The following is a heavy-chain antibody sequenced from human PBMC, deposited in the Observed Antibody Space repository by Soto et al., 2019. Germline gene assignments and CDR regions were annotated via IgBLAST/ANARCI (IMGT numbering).Heavy chain of an antibody. V-gene: IGHV5-51*01. D-gene: IGHD3-3*01. CDR3: ARHATSRTGSYDYYAVDV. Sequence: EVQLVQSGAEVKNPGETLKISCKASGYNFNTYWIGWVRQVPGKGLDWMGIVSPDDSDSRYNPSFQGHVTISADKSTTTVYLQWSSLRASDSAIYYCARHATSRTGSYDYYAVDVWGLGTTVIVSS. CDR2: VSPDDSDS. CDR1: GYNFNTYW. J-gene: IGHJ6*02.